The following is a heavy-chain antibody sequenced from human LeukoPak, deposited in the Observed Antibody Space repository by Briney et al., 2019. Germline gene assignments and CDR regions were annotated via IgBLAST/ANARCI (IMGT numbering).Heavy chain of an antibody. V-gene: IGHV4-59*01. CDR1: RGSISSYY. J-gene: IGHJ4*02. Sequence: PSETLSLTCTGSRGSISSYYWSWIRQPPGKGLEWIGYIYYSGSTNYNPSLKSRVTISVDTSKNQFSLKLSSVTAADTAVYYCARGGSGHFDYWGQGTLVTVSS. CDR3: ARGGSGHFDY. D-gene: IGHD2-15*01. CDR2: IYYSGST.